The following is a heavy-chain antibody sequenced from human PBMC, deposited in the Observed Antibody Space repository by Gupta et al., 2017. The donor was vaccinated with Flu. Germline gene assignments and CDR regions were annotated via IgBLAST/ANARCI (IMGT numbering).Heavy chain of an antibody. D-gene: IGHD3-22*01. V-gene: IGHV1-2*02. CDR2: INPNRGGT. J-gene: IGHJ4*02. CDR3: ARVLTMIVVAPPGY. Sequence: QVQLVQSGAEVKKPGASVKVSCKASGYTCTGHYLHWLRQAPGQGLEWMGWINPNRGGTNYAQKFQGRVTMTRDTSISTAYMELSRLRSDDTAVYYCARVLTMIVVAPPGYWGQGTLVTVSS. CDR1: GYTCTGHY.